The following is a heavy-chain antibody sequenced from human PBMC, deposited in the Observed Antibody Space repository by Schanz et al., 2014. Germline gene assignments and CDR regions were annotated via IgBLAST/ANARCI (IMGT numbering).Heavy chain of an antibody. J-gene: IGHJ4*02. Sequence: EVRLVESGGGLVQPGGSLRLSCAASGFTFSSYSMNWVRQAPGKGLEWVSSISSSSSYIYYADSVRGRFTISRDRFQNTLYLRMSSLRAEDTAVYYCARPRFDYGEVDYWGQGTLVNVSS. D-gene: IGHD4-17*01. CDR1: GFTFSSYS. CDR3: ARPRFDYGEVDY. V-gene: IGHV3-21*02. CDR2: ISSSSSYI.